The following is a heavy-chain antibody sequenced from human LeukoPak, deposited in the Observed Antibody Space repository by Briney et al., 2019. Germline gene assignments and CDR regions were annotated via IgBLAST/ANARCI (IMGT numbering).Heavy chain of an antibody. D-gene: IGHD2-15*01. CDR1: GGSTSSTNW. J-gene: IGHJ4*02. Sequence: PSGTLSLTCAVSGGSTSSTNWWSWVRQPPGKGLEWIGEIYHSGSTNYNPSLKSRVTISVDESKNQFSLNLSSVTAADTAVYYCARAPVGTATGGFDYWGQGTLVTVSS. CDR3: ARAPVGTATGGFDY. CDR2: IYHSGST. V-gene: IGHV4-4*02.